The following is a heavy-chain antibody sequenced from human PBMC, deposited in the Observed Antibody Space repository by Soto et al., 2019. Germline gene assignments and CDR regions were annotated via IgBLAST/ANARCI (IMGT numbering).Heavy chain of an antibody. D-gene: IGHD3-9*01. CDR3: ARTNYDILTGYSNFDY. Sequence: QVQLVQSGAEVKKPGASVKVSCKASGYTFTGYYMHWVRQAPGQGLEWMGWINPNSGGTNYAQKFQGWVTMTRDTSISTAYMELSRLRSDDTAVYYCARTNYDILTGYSNFDYWGQGTLVTVSS. CDR2: INPNSGGT. V-gene: IGHV1-2*04. J-gene: IGHJ4*02. CDR1: GYTFTGYY.